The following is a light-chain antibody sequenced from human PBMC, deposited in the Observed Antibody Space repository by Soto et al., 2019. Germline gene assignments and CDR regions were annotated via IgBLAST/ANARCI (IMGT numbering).Light chain of an antibody. V-gene: IGLV2-23*02. J-gene: IGLJ3*02. CDR1: SSDVGSYNL. Sequence: QSALTQPASVSGSPGQSITISCTGTSSDVGSYNLVSWYQQHPGKAPKLLIYEVSKRPSGISTRFSGSKSGNTASLTISGLQAEDEADYYCCSYAGSRGVLGGGTQLTVL. CDR3: CSYAGSRGV. CDR2: EVS.